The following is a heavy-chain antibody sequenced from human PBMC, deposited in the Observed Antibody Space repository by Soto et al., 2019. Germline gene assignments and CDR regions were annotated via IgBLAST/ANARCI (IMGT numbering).Heavy chain of an antibody. Sequence: QVQLQQWGAGLLKPSETLSLTCAVYGGSFSGYYWCWIRQPPGKGLEWIGEINNSGSTNYNPSLKSRVNVSVDTSKHQFSLKVFCVTAADTAVYYCARGRQQFCSGGSCYSAWSKHGAEYFQPLGQGTLVTVPS. CDR3: ARGRQQFCSGGSCYSAWSKHGAEYFQP. CDR1: GGSFSGYY. D-gene: IGHD2-15*01. CDR2: INNSGST. J-gene: IGHJ1*01. V-gene: IGHV4-34*01.